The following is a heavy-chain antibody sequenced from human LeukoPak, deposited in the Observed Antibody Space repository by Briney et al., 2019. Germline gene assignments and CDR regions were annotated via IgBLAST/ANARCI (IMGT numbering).Heavy chain of an antibody. D-gene: IGHD1-26*01. V-gene: IGHV1-69*05. Sequence: GASVKVSCKASGGTFSTYAINWVRQAPGQGLEWMGGIIPIFGTANYAQKFQGRVTITTDEPTSTAYMELSSLRSEDTAVYYCARVFARSGEIRGSYYYYWGQGTLVTVSS. J-gene: IGHJ4*02. CDR3: ARVFARSGEIRGSYYYY. CDR2: IIPIFGTA. CDR1: GGTFSTYA.